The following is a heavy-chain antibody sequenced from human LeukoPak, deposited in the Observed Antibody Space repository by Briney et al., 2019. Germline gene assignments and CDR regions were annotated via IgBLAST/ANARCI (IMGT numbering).Heavy chain of an antibody. J-gene: IGHJ4*02. D-gene: IGHD2-15*01. V-gene: IGHV4-34*01. CDR1: GGSFSGYY. Sequence: PSETLSLTCAVYGGSFSGYYWSWIRQPPGKGLEWIGEINHSGSTNYNPSLKSRVTISVDTSKNQFSLQLNSVTPEDTAVYYCARGDIGLDYWGQGTLVTVSS. CDR3: ARGDIGLDY. CDR2: INHSGST.